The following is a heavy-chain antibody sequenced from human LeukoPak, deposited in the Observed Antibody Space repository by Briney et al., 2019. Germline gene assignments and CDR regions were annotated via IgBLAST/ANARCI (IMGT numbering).Heavy chain of an antibody. Sequence: GRSLRLSCAASGFTFSSYGMHWVRQAPGKGLEWVAVISYDGSNKYYADSVKGRFTISRDNSKNTLYLQMNSLRAEDTAVYYCAKDLYYYDSSVFDYWGQGTLVTVSS. J-gene: IGHJ4*02. V-gene: IGHV3-30*18. CDR2: ISYDGSNK. D-gene: IGHD3-22*01. CDR1: GFTFSSYG. CDR3: AKDLYYYDSSVFDY.